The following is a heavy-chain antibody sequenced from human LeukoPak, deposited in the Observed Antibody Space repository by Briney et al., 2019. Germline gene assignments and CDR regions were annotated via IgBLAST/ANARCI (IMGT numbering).Heavy chain of an antibody. J-gene: IGHJ4*02. V-gene: IGHV3-23*01. D-gene: IGHD2-15*01. CDR3: AKHVGVVAATSYYFDY. CDR1: GFTFSSYA. Sequence: TGGSLRLSCAASGFTFSSYAMSWVRQAPGKGLEWVSAISGSGGSTYYADSVKGRFTISRDNSKNTLYLQMNSLRAEDTAVYYCAKHVGVVAATSYYFDYWGQGTLVTVSS. CDR2: ISGSGGST.